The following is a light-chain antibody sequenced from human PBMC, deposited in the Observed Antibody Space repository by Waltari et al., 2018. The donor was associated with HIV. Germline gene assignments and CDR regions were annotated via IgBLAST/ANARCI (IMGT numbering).Light chain of an antibody. V-gene: IGKV3-20*01. CDR3: QQYGSSPET. J-gene: IGKJ2*01. CDR2: GAS. Sequence: EIVLTQSPGTLSLSPGERATISCRASQSVSSSYLAWYQQKPGQAPRLLIYGASSRATGIPDRFSGSGSGTDFTLTISRLEPEHFAVYYCQQYGSSPETFGQGTKLEIK. CDR1: QSVSSSY.